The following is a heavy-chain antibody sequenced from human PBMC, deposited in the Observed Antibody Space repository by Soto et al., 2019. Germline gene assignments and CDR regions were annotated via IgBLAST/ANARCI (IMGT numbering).Heavy chain of an antibody. CDR2: IYYSGST. CDR3: ARHGIAALYYYMDV. CDR1: GGSISSSSYY. Sequence: SETLSLTCTVSGGSISSSSYYWGWIRQPPGKGLEWIGSIYYSGSTYYNPSLKSRVTISVDTSKNQFSLKLSSVTAADTAVYYCARHGIAALYYYMDVWGKGTTVTVSS. J-gene: IGHJ6*03. D-gene: IGHD6-6*01. V-gene: IGHV4-39*01.